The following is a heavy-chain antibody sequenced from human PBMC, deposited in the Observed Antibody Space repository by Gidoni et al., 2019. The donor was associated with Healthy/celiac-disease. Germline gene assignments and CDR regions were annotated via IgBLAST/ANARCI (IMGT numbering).Heavy chain of an antibody. CDR1: GGSFSGYY. J-gene: IGHJ6*03. D-gene: IGHD2-2*01. V-gene: IGHV4-34*01. Sequence: QVQLQQLGAGPLKPSETPSLTCAVYGGSFSGYYWSWNRQPPGKGLEWIWEINHSGSTNHNPSLKSRVTISVDTSKNQFSLKLSSVTAADTAVYYCARVNEDIVVVPAAYYYYYYMDVWGKGTTVTVSS. CDR3: ARVNEDIVVVPAAYYYYYYMDV. CDR2: INHSGST.